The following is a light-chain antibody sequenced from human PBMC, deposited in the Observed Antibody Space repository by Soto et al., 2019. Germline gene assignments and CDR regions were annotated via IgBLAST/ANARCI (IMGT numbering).Light chain of an antibody. Sequence: EIVLTQSPGTLSLSPGERATLSCRASQSVSSAYLAWYQHKPGQPPTLLIYAASSRLTGIPDRFSGSGSGTDLTLTISRLEPEDFAVYYCQQYGSSATWTFGQGTKVEIK. J-gene: IGKJ1*01. CDR2: AAS. CDR3: QQYGSSATWT. CDR1: QSVSSAY. V-gene: IGKV3-20*01.